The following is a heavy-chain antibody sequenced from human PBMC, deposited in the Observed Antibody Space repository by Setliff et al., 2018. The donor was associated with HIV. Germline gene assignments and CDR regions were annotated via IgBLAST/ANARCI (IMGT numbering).Heavy chain of an antibody. CDR2: IYYYGGST. Sequence: SETLSLTCTVSGGSISTSSYYWGWIRQPPGKGLEWIGSIYYYGGSTYYKPSLKSRITISVDTSKNQFSLKLSSVTAADTAVYYCAREPDGFTLDYWGQGTLVTVSS. D-gene: IGHD6-25*01. J-gene: IGHJ4*02. V-gene: IGHV4-39*07. CDR1: GGSISTSSYY. CDR3: AREPDGFTLDY.